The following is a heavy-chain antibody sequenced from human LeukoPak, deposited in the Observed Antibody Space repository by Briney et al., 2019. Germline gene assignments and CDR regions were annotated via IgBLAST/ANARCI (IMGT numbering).Heavy chain of an antibody. CDR2: IIPILGIA. CDR1: GGTFSSYA. V-gene: IGHV1-69*04. CDR3: AELRFGEDGHYGMDV. D-gene: IGHD3-10*01. J-gene: IGHJ6*02. Sequence: ASVKVSCKASGGTFSSYAISWVRQAPGQGLEWMGRIIPILGIANYAQKFQGRVTITADTSTSTAYMELRSLRSDDTAVYYCAELRFGEDGHYGMDVWGQGTTVTVSS.